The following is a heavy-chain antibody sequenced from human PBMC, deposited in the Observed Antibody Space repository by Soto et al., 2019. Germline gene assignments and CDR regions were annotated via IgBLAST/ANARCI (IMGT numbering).Heavy chain of an antibody. Sequence: GASEKVSCKASGYTFTSDDIHWVGQATGAGDGRKGWKKPNSCNTGYAQKLQGRATMTRHTSISQAYMELSSLSSEDTSVCYCASYFYIGVDFDCWGQRTLGTVSS. CDR2: KKPNSCNT. CDR1: GYTFTSDD. J-gene: IGHJ4*02. V-gene: IGHV1-8*01. CDR3: ASYFYIGVDFDC. D-gene: IGHD3-3*01.